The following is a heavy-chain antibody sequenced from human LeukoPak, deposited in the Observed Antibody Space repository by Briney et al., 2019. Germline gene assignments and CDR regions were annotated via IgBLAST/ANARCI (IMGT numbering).Heavy chain of an antibody. D-gene: IGHD3-10*01. CDR2: IYSGGST. Sequence: GGSLRLSCAASGFTVSSNYMSWVRQAPGKGLEWVSVIYSGGSTYYADSVKGRFTISRDNSKNTLYLQMNSLRAEDTAVYYCARDFTSPHTKYYYGSGSQAPMWFDPWGQGTLVTVSS. J-gene: IGHJ5*02. V-gene: IGHV3-66*01. CDR1: GFTVSSNY. CDR3: ARDFTSPHTKYYYGSGSQAPMWFDP.